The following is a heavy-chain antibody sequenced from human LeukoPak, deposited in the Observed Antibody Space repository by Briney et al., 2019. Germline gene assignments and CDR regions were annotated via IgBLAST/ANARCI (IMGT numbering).Heavy chain of an antibody. J-gene: IGHJ4*02. D-gene: IGHD4-11*01. Sequence: PGGSLRLSCAASGFTFSSYAMHWVRQAPGKGLEWVSYISSSSSTIYYADSVKGRFTISRDNAKNSLYLQMNSLRAEDTAVYYCARDGDIYSNYCFAFPPFDYWGQGTLVTVSS. CDR3: ARDGDIYSNYCFAFPPFDY. CDR2: ISSSSSTI. V-gene: IGHV3-48*04. CDR1: GFTFSSYA.